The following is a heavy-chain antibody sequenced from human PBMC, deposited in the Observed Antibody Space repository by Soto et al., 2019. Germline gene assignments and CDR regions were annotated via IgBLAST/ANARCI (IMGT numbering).Heavy chain of an antibody. V-gene: IGHV1-18*01. J-gene: IGHJ6*02. D-gene: IGHD3-10*01. CDR2: ISAYNGNT. Sequence: GASXKVSCKASGYTFTSYGISWVRQAPGQGLEWMGWISAYNGNTNYAQKLQGRVTMTTDTSTSTAYMELRSLRSDDTAVYYCARDGSGSLNYYYYYGMDVWDQGTTVTVSS. CDR3: ARDGSGSLNYYYYYGMDV. CDR1: GYTFTSYG.